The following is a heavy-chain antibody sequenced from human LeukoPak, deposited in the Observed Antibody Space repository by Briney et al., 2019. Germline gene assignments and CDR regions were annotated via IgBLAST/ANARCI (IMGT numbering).Heavy chain of an antibody. D-gene: IGHD1-1*01. CDR1: GFTFSSYE. CDR2: ISSSGSTI. CDR3: AKAANETTTRGNYYYYYMDV. V-gene: IGHV3-48*03. Sequence: GGSLRLSCAASGFTFSSYEMNWVRQAPGKGLEWVSYISSSGSTIYYADSVKGRFTISRDISKNTLYLQMNSLSAEDTAMYYCAKAANETTTRGNYYYYYMDVWGRGTTVTVSS. J-gene: IGHJ6*03.